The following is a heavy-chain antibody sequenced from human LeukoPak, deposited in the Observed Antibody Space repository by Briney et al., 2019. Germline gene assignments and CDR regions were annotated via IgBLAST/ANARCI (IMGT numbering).Heavy chain of an antibody. CDR1: GGSISSYY. J-gene: IGHJ3*02. CDR2: IYTSGST. D-gene: IGHD6-25*01. CDR3: ARDSTQRAFDI. Sequence: PSETLSLTCTVSGGSISSYYWSWLRQPAGKGLEWVGRIYTSGSTNYNPSLKGRVTMSVDTSKNQFSLKLSSVTAADTAVYFCARDSTQRAFDIWGQGTMVTVSS. V-gene: IGHV4-4*07.